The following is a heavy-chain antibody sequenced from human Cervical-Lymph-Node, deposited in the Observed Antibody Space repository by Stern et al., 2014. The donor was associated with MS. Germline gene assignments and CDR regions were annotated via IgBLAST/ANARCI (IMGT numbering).Heavy chain of an antibody. V-gene: IGHV1-2*04. CDR2: INPNSGGT. CDR1: GYTFTAYY. CDR3: ARAGSSDSYGLDV. J-gene: IGHJ6*02. D-gene: IGHD6-6*01. Sequence: VQLVQSGAEVKKPGASVKVSCKASGYTFTAYYMHWVRQAPGQGLEWMGWINPNSGGTNYAQKFQGWVTMTRDTSITTAYMELSRLRSDDTAVYYCARAGSSDSYGLDVWGQGTTVTVSS.